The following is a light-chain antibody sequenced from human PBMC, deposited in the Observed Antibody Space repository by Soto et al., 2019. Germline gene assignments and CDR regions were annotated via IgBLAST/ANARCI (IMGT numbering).Light chain of an antibody. CDR1: QSVNSNY. CDR2: GAS. CDR3: QPYDSTPPT. V-gene: IGKV3-20*01. Sequence: EIVLTQSPGTLSLSPGDRATLSCRASQSVNSNYLAWYQRKPGQAPRLLIYGASNRATDIPYRFSASGSGTDFTLTITRLEAEDFAVYYCQPYDSTPPTFGPGTKVEVK. J-gene: IGKJ1*01.